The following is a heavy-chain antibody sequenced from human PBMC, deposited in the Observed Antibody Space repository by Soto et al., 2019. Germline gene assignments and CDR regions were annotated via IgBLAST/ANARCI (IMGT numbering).Heavy chain of an antibody. CDR2: INHSGST. J-gene: IGHJ4*02. Sequence: SETLSLTCAVYGGSFSGYYWGWIRQPPGKGLEWIGEINHSGSTNYNPSLKSRVTISVDTSKNQFSLKLSSVTAADTSVYYWARGTRGGLDYADYWGQETLATVS. CDR3: ARGTRGGLDYADY. D-gene: IGHD3-16*01. V-gene: IGHV4-34*01. CDR1: GGSFSGYY.